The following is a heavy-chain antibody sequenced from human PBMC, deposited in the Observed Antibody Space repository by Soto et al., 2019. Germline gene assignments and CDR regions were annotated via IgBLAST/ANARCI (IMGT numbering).Heavy chain of an antibody. CDR2: INPNSGGT. CDR3: ARGFLSYYDILTGPRKGGYYYYGMDV. Sequence: ASVKVSCKASGYTFTGYYMHWVRQAPGQGLEWMGWINPNSGGTNYAQKFQGWVTMTRDTSISTAYMELSRLGSDDTAVYYCARGFLSYYDILTGPRKGGYYYYGMDVWGQGTTVTVSS. CDR1: GYTFTGYY. J-gene: IGHJ6*02. D-gene: IGHD3-9*01. V-gene: IGHV1-2*04.